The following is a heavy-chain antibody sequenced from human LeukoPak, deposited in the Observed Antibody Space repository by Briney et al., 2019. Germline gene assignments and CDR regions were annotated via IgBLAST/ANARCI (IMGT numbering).Heavy chain of an antibody. J-gene: IGHJ4*02. V-gene: IGHV3-33*01. CDR3: ATATYSSSSYSPFDY. CDR1: GFTFSSYG. Sequence: GGSLRPSCAASGFTFSSYGMHWVRQAPGKGLEWVAVIWYDGSNKYYADSVKGRFTISRDNSKNTLYLQMNSLRAEDTAVYYCATATYSSSSYSPFDYWGQGTLVTVSS. D-gene: IGHD6-6*01. CDR2: IWYDGSNK.